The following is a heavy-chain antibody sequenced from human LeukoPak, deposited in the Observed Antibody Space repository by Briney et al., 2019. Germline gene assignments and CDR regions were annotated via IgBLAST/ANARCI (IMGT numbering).Heavy chain of an antibody. D-gene: IGHD5-18*01. J-gene: IGHJ4*02. CDR3: ARGRGYSYCFDY. CDR1: GYTFTSYD. V-gene: IGHV1-8*01. Sequence: ASVKVSCKASGYTFTSYDINWVRQATGQGLEWMGWMNPNSGNTGYAQKFQGRVTMTRNTSISTAYMELSSLRSEDTAVYYCARGRGYSYCFDYWGQGTLVTVSS. CDR2: MNPNSGNT.